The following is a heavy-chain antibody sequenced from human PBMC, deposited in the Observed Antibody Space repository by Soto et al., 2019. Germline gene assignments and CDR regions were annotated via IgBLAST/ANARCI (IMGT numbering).Heavy chain of an antibody. CDR2: ITNSGST. CDR3: ARGGTAIATRWFDS. CDR1: GWSFSDSY. J-gene: IGHJ5*01. V-gene: IGHV4-34*01. D-gene: IGHD1-1*01. Sequence: LSXSCAIFGWSFSDSYWSWIRQSPEKGLEWIGEITNSGSTYYNPSLKSRVTISGDTSKNQFSLEVRSVTAADTAVYFCARGGTAIATRWFDSWGQGTLVTVSS.